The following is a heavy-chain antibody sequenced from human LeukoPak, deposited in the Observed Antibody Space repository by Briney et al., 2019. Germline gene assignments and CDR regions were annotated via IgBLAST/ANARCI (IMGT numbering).Heavy chain of an antibody. Sequence: PGRSLRLSCSASGVTLSYYAIHWVRQAPGKGLEWVPLIWSDGSNKYYAESVKGRITISRDNSKNTVYLQMNSLRAEDTAVYYCARELFGSGSCPDGWGQGTLVTVSS. D-gene: IGHD3-10*01. CDR2: IWSDGSNK. J-gene: IGHJ4*02. CDR1: GVTLSYYA. V-gene: IGHV3-33*01. CDR3: ARELFGSGSCPDG.